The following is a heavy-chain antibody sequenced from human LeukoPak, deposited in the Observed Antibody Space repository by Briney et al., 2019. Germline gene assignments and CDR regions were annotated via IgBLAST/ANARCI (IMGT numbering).Heavy chain of an antibody. CDR2: ISGSGGST. J-gene: IGHJ4*02. CDR1: GFTFSSYA. Sequence: LSGGSLRLSCAASGFTFSSYAMGWVRQAPGKGLEWVSAISGSGGSTYYADSVKGRFTISRDNSKNTLYLQMNSLRAEDTAVYYCVQMGATTHFDYWGQGTLVTVSS. D-gene: IGHD1-26*01. V-gene: IGHV3-23*01. CDR3: VQMGATTHFDY.